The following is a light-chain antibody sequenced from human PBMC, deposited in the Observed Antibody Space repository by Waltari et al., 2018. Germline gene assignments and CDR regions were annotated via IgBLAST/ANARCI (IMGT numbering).Light chain of an antibody. J-gene: IGKJ1*01. CDR1: QSVGSGY. CDR3: QQYDSSWT. CDR2: GAS. Sequence: EIVLTQSPGTLSLSPGERATLPCRASQSVGSGYLAWYQQKPGQAPRLLIYGASSRATGIPDRFSGSGSGTDFTLTVSRLEPEDFAVYYCQQYDSSWTFGQGTKVEIK. V-gene: IGKV3-20*01.